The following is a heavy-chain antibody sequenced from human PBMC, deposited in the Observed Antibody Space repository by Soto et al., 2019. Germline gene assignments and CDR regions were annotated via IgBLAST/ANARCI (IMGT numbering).Heavy chain of an antibody. CDR2: IYYSGST. V-gene: IGHV4-39*01. D-gene: IGHD6-19*01. CDR1: GGSISSSSYY. J-gene: IGHJ4*02. Sequence: KTSETLSLTCTVSGGSISSSSYYWGWIRQPPGKGLEWIGSIYYSGSTYYNPSLKSRVTISVDTSKNQFSLKLSSVTAADAAVYYCARHPRPLYSSGWYAGYWGQGTLVTVSS. CDR3: ARHPRPLYSSGWYAGY.